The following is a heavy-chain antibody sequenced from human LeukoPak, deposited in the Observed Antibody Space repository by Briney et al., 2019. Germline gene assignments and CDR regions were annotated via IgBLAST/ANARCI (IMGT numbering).Heavy chain of an antibody. V-gene: IGHV4-34*01. Sequence: PSETLSLTCAVYGGSFSGYYWSWIRQPPGEGLEWIGEINHSGSTNYNPSLKSRVTISVDTSKNQFSLKLSSVTAADTAVYYCARLPGRRFDPWGQGTLVTVSS. CDR3: ARLPGRRFDP. J-gene: IGHJ5*02. CDR1: GGSFSGYY. CDR2: INHSGST.